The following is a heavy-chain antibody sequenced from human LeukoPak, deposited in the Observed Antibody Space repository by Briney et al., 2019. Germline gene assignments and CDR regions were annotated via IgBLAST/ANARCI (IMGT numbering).Heavy chain of an antibody. J-gene: IGHJ4*02. CDR2: ITSSSSYI. V-gene: IGHV3-21*01. CDR3: ARVLSGTLTFDH. CDR1: GFTFSSYT. Sequence: GGSLRLSCAASGFTFSSYTMNWVRQAPGKGLEWVSSITSSSSYIYYTDSAKGRFTISRDNAKSSLFLQMNSLRAEDTAVYCCARVLSGTLTFDHWGQGTLVAVSS. D-gene: IGHD3-9*01.